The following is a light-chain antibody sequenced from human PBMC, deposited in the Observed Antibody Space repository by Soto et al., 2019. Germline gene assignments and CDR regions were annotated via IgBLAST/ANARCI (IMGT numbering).Light chain of an antibody. Sequence: EIVLTQSPATLSLSPGERATLSCRASQSVSSYLAWYQQKPGQAPRLLIYEASNRAVGIPARFTGSGSGTDFTLTISSLEPEDFAVYYCQQRSTWPPFSFGQGTKLEIK. CDR3: QQRSTWPPFS. V-gene: IGKV3-11*01. CDR2: EAS. CDR1: QSVSSY. J-gene: IGKJ2*03.